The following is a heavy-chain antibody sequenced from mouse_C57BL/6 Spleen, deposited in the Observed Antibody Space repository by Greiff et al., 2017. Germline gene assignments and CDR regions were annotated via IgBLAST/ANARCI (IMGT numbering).Heavy chain of an antibody. V-gene: IGHV1-69*01. D-gene: IGHD1-1*01. CDR3: ARDVGSRFAY. CDR2: IDPSDSYT. CDR1: GYTFTSYW. J-gene: IGHJ3*01. Sequence: QVQLQQPGAELVMPGASVKLSCKASGYTFTSYWMHWVKQRPGQGLEWIGEIDPSDSYTNYNQKFKGKSTLTVDKSSSTAYMQLSSLTSEDSAVYYCARDVGSRFAYWGQGTLVTVSA.